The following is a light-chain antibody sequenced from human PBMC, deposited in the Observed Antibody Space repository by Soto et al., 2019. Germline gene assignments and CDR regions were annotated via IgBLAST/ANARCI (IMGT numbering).Light chain of an antibody. CDR1: QSVSSSY. J-gene: IGKJ1*01. CDR2: GAS. V-gene: IGKV3-20*01. CDR3: LQYGSSPWT. Sequence: EIVLTQSPGTLSLSPGERATLSCRASQSVSSSYLAWYQQKPGQAPRLLIYGASSRATGIPDRFRGSGSGTDFTLTISRLEPEDFAVYYCLQYGSSPWTFGQGTKVEIK.